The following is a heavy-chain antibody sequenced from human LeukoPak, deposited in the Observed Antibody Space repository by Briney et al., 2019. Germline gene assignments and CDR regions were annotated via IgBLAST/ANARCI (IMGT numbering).Heavy chain of an antibody. D-gene: IGHD3-22*01. Sequence: SETLSLTCIVSGDSFTSYQWSWIRQPPGKGLEWIGEINHSGSTNYNPSLKSRVTISVDTSKNQFSLKLSSVTAADTAVYYCARGNSYYDSSDYFPWESFQHWGQGTLVTVSS. CDR3: ARGNSYYDSSDYFPWESFQH. J-gene: IGHJ1*01. CDR2: INHSGST. V-gene: IGHV4-34*01. CDR1: GDSFTSYQ.